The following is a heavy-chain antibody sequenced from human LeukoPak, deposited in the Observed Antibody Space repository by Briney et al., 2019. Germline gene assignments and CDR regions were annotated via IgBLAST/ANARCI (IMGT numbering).Heavy chain of an antibody. D-gene: IGHD6-13*01. CDR2: IYHSGST. CDR3: ARGRAAYSSSWYDY. CDR1: GGSISSDYY. V-gene: IGHV4-38-2*02. J-gene: IGHJ4*02. Sequence: SETLSLTCTVSGGSISSDYYWGWIRQPPGKGLEWIGNIYHSGSTYYNPSLKSRVTISVDTSKNQFSLKLSSVTAADTAVYYCARGRAAYSSSWYDYWGQGTLVTVSS.